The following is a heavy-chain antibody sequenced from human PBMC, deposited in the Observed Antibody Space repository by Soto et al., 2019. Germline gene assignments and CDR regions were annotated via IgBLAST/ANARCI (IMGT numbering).Heavy chain of an antibody. D-gene: IGHD4-17*01. CDR3: ARKLVRDYGDYAWFDP. Sequence: TSETLSLTCTVSGGSISSYYWSWVRQPPGKGLEWIGYIYYSGSANYNPSLKSRVTISVDTSKNQFSLKLSSVTAADTAVYYCARKLVRDYGDYAWFDPWRQGTLVTVSS. CDR2: IYYSGSA. V-gene: IGHV4-59*01. J-gene: IGHJ5*02. CDR1: GGSISSYY.